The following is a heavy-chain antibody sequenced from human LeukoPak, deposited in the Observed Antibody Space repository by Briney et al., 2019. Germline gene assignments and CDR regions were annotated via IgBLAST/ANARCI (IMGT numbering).Heavy chain of an antibody. J-gene: IGHJ4*02. CDR3: ARDYYGSGSYSSWYFDY. CDR2: INPNSGGT. V-gene: IGHV1-2*06. Sequence: ASVKVSCKASGYTFTGYYMHWVRQAPGQGLEWMGRINPNSGGTSYAQKFQGRVTMTRDTSISTAYMELSRLRSDDTAVYYCARDYYGSGSYSSWYFDYWGQGTLVTVSS. CDR1: GYTFTGYY. D-gene: IGHD3-10*01.